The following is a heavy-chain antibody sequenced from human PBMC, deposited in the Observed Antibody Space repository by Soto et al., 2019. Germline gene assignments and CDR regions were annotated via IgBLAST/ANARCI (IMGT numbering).Heavy chain of an antibody. CDR3: ARDAEWLRSVGTADY. V-gene: IGHV1-18*01. CDR2: ISAYNGNT. CDR1: GYTFTIYG. J-gene: IGHJ4*02. D-gene: IGHD5-12*01. Sequence: GASVKVSCKASGYTFTIYGISWVRQAPGQGLEWMGWISAYNGNTNYAQKLQGRVAMTTDTSTSTAYMELRSLRSDDTAVYYCARDAEWLRSVGTADYWGQGTLVTVSS.